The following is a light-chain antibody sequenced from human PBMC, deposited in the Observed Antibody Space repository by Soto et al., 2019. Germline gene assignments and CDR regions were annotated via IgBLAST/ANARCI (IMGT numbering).Light chain of an antibody. CDR1: QSVSSSY. V-gene: IGKV3-20*01. J-gene: IGKJ1*01. CDR2: GAS. CDR3: QQYGSSPSIT. Sequence: EIVLTQSPGTLSLSPGERATLSCRASQSVSSSYLAWYQQKPGQAPRLLIYGASSRATGIPDSFSGSGSGTDFTLTISRLEPEDFAVYYCQQYGSSPSITFGQGTKV.